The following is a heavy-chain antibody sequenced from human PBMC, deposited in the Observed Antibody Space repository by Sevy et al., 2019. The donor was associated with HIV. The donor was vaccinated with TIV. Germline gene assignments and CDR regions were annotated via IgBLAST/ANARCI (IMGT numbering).Heavy chain of an antibody. CDR2: TSYDGSNK. Sequence: GGSLRLSCTVSGFIFSNFAMHWVRQAPGKGLEWVAVTSYDGSNKYYADSVKGRFTVSRDNSRNILSLEMSSLRRDDTAVYYCARGENDDEFFQYRGQGTLVTVSS. J-gene: IGHJ1*01. V-gene: IGHV3-30*04. CDR1: GFIFSNFA. CDR3: ARGENDDEFFQY. D-gene: IGHD1-26*01.